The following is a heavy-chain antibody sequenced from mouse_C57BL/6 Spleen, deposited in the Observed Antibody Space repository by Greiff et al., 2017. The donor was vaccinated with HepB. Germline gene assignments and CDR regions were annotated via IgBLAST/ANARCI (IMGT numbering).Heavy chain of an antibody. CDR2: IHPNSGST. V-gene: IGHV1-64*01. D-gene: IGHD1-1*02. CDR3: ARRGVYWYFDV. CDR1: GYTFTSYW. Sequence: QVQLQQPGAELVKPGASVKLSCKASGYTFTSYWMLWVKQRPGQGLEWIGMIHPNSGSTNYNEKFKSKATLTVDKSSSTAYIQLSSLTSEDTAVYYCARRGVYWYFDVWGTGTTVTNSS. J-gene: IGHJ1*03.